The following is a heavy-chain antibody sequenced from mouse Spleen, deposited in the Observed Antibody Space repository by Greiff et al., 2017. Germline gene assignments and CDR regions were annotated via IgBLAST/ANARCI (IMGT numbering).Heavy chain of an antibody. V-gene: IGHV14-3*01. J-gene: IGHJ2*01. Sequence: VQLKESVAELVRPGASVKLSCTASGFNIKNTYMHWVKQRPEQGLEWIGRIDPANGNTKYAPKFQGKATITADTSSNTAYLQLSSLTSEDTAIYYCAREAITTVVAYYFDYWGQGTTLTVPS. CDR1: GFNIKNTY. CDR2: IDPANGNT. D-gene: IGHD1-1*01. CDR3: AREAITTVVAYYFDY.